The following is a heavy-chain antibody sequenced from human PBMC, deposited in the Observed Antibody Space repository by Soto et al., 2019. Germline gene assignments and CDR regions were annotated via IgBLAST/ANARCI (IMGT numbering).Heavy chain of an antibody. V-gene: IGHV1-8*01. J-gene: IGHJ3*02. D-gene: IGHD2-15*01. CDR1: GYTFTSYD. Sequence: ASVKVSCKASGYTFTSYDINGVRQATGQGLEWMGWMNPNSGNTGYAQKFQGRVTMTRNTSISTAYMELSSLRSEDTDVYYCARSILSVIGHDAFDIWGQGTMVTVSS. CDR3: ARSILSVIGHDAFDI. CDR2: MNPNSGNT.